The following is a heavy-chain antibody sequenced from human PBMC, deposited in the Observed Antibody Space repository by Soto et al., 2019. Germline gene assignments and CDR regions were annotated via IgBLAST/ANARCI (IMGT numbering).Heavy chain of an antibody. Sequence: ASVKVSCKASGYTFTSYDINWVRQATGQGLEWMGWMNPNSGNTGYAQKFQGGVTMTRNTSISTAYMELSSLRSEDTAVYYCARARVLRYFDWLLQADDAFDIWGQGTMVTVSS. CDR3: ARARVLRYFDWLLQADDAFDI. J-gene: IGHJ3*02. CDR2: MNPNSGNT. D-gene: IGHD3-9*01. CDR1: GYTFTSYD. V-gene: IGHV1-8*01.